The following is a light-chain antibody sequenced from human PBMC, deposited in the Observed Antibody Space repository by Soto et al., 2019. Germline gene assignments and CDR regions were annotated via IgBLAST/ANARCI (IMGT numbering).Light chain of an antibody. J-gene: IGKJ2*01. CDR3: QQYGTSPLMYT. CDR1: QSVTSNY. V-gene: IGKV3-20*01. CDR2: GAS. Sequence: EVVLTQSPGTLSLSPGERATLSCRASQSVTSNYLAWYQQRPGQAPRLLIYGASIRATGVPDRFSGSGSGTDFTLTITRLEAEDFAVYYCQQYGTSPLMYTFGQGTKLDIK.